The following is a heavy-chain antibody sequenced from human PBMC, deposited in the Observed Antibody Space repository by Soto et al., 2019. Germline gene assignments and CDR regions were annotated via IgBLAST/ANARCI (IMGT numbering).Heavy chain of an antibody. V-gene: IGHV4-59*01. CDR2: IYYSGST. CDR3: ARAGPKHDYGATQTYYYYGMDV. CDR1: GGSISSYY. J-gene: IGHJ6*02. Sequence: PSETLSLTCAVSGGSISSYYWSWIRQPPGKGLEWIGYIYYSGSTNYNPSLKSRVTISVDTSKNQFSLKLSSVTAADTAVYYCARAGPKHDYGATQTYYYYGMDVWGQGTTVTVSS. D-gene: IGHD4-17*01.